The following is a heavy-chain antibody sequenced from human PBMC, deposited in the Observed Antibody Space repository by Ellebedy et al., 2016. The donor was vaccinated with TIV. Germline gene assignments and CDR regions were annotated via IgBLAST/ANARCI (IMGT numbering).Heavy chain of an antibody. CDR3: ARETAPNWFDP. CDR1: GGSISSYY. CDR2: IYTSGST. V-gene: IGHV4-4*07. Sequence: SETLSLXXTVSGGSISSYYWSWIRQPPGKGLEWIGRIYTSGSTNYNPSLKSRVTMSVDTSKNQFSLKLSSVTAADTAVYYCARETAPNWFDPWGQGTLVTVSS. J-gene: IGHJ5*02.